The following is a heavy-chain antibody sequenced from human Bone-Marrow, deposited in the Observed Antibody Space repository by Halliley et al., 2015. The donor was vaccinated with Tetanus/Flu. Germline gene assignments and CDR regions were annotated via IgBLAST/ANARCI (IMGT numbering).Heavy chain of an antibody. D-gene: IGHD3-10*01. J-gene: IGHJ4*02. Sequence: TLSLTCTVSGGLTSNNDNYWSWIRQSPGKDLEWIGSIFYGGTRYYKPSLESRVTISVDTMRNQLSLGLGSVTAADTAVYYCARHGGTYGSGSYAYFDHWGQGMLVTVSS. CDR3: ARHGGTYGSGSYAYFDH. V-gene: IGHV4-39*01. CDR1: GGLTSNNDNY. CDR2: IFYGGTR.